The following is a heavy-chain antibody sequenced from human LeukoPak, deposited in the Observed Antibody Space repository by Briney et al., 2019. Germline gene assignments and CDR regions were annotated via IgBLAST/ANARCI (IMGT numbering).Heavy chain of an antibody. J-gene: IGHJ4*02. CDR3: ATLIDH. CDR2: IWFDGSNR. Sequence: GGSLRLSCAASGFSFSSYGMHWVRQAPGKGLEWVAVIWFDGSNRYYADSVKGRFIISRDNSKNTLYLQMNSLRAEDTAVYYCATLIDHWGQGTLVTVSS. V-gene: IGHV3-30*02. CDR1: GFSFSSYG. D-gene: IGHD3-22*01.